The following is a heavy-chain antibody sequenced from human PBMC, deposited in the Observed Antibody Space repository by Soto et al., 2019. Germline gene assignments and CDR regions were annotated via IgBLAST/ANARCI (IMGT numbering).Heavy chain of an antibody. V-gene: IGHV1-18*01. CDR3: ARVDCSGGSCSPIFGYYYYYMDV. Sequence: ASVKVSCKASGYTFTSYGISWVRQAPGQGLEWMGWISAYNGNTNYAQKLQGRVTMTTDTSTSTAYMELRSLRSDDTAVYYCARVDCSGGSCSPIFGYYYYYMDVWGKGTTVTVSS. CDR2: ISAYNGNT. D-gene: IGHD2-15*01. CDR1: GYTFTSYG. J-gene: IGHJ6*03.